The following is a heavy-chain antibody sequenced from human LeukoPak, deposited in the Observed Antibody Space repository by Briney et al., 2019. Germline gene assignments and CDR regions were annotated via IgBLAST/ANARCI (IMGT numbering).Heavy chain of an antibody. V-gene: IGHV5-51*01. Sequence: GESLKISCKGSGYSFTSYWIGWVRQMPGKGLEWMGIIYPGDSDTRYSPSFQGQVTISADKSISTAYLQWSSLKASDTAMYYCARQVTMVRGVIRHDAFDIWGQGTMVTVSS. J-gene: IGHJ3*02. CDR3: ARQVTMVRGVIRHDAFDI. CDR1: GYSFTSYW. D-gene: IGHD3-10*01. CDR2: IYPGDSDT.